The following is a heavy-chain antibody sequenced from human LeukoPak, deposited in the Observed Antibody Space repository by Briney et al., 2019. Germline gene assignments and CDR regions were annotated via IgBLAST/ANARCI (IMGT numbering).Heavy chain of an antibody. Sequence: GRSLTLSWAPAGPSVSGYETDSVRHTPREGLKWVSYISSSGSTIYYADSVKGRFTIARDNAKNSLYLQLNSLRAEDRAVYYCARDSSSWYYYYYGMDVRRQGTTVTVSS. J-gene: IGHJ6*02. CDR3: ARDSSSWYYYYYGMDV. CDR1: GPSVSGYE. CDR2: ISSSGSTI. V-gene: IGHV3-48*03. D-gene: IGHD6-13*01.